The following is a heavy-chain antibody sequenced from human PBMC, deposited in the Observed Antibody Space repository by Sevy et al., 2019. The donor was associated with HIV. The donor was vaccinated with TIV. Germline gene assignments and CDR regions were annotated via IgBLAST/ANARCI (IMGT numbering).Heavy chain of an antibody. J-gene: IGHJ6*02. Sequence: SETLSLTCIVSGGSISSYSWSWIRQPAGKGLEWIGRIHSGGSTNYNPSLKSRVTMSLDTSKNQFCLNLSSVSAADTAVYFCARVSPITEPDYYYYAMDVWGQGTTVTVSS. CDR1: GGSISSYS. CDR2: IHSGGST. CDR3: ARVSPITEPDYYYYAMDV. V-gene: IGHV4-4*07.